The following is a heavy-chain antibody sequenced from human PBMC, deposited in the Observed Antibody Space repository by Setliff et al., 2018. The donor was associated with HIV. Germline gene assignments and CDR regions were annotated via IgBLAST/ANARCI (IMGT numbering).Heavy chain of an antibody. CDR3: LTGRKEFDI. D-gene: IGHD1-1*01. CDR2: IDPNTGSP. V-gene: IGHV7-4-1*02. J-gene: IGHJ3*02. Sequence: ASVKVPCKASGYTITTYGLNWVRQVPGQGLEWMGWIDPNTGSPTYARGFTGRFVFSLDISVGTAFLQISSLKSEDTALYFCLTGRKEFDIWGQGTMVTVSS. CDR1: GYTITTYG.